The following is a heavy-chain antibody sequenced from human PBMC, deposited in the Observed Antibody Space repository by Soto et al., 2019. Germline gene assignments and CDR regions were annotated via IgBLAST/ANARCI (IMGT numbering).Heavy chain of an antibody. CDR1: GFSFSDYY. CDR2: VSTSNFYI. D-gene: IGHD2-21*02. CDR3: ARSNGDYERAYFDY. J-gene: IGHJ4*02. V-gene: IGHV3-11*06. Sequence: QVQLVESGGGLVKPGGSLRLSCAASGFSFSDYYMTWIRQTLGKGLEWLSYVSTSNFYIRYADSVKGRFTISRDNAKKTLFLQMDNLRADDTATYYCARSNGDYERAYFDYWGQGTLVAVSS.